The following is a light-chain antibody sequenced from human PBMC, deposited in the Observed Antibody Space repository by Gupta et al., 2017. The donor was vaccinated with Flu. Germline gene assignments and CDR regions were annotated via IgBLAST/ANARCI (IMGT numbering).Light chain of an antibody. J-gene: IGKJ5*01. CDR3: QQYYSTIT. V-gene: IGKV4-1*01. CDR2: WAS. CDR1: QSVLYSSNNKNY. Sequence: DIVMTQSPDSLAVSLGERATINCKSSQSVLYSSNNKNYLAWYQQKPGQPPKLLIYWASTRESGVPDRFSGSGSGTDFTPTISSLQAGDVAVYYCQQYYSTITFGQGTRLEIK.